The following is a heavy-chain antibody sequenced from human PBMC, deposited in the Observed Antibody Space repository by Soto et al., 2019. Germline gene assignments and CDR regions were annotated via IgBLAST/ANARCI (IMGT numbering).Heavy chain of an antibody. CDR1: GFNFSSYW. V-gene: IGHV3-74*01. Sequence: PGGSLRLSCAAPGFNFSSYWMHWVRQAPGKGLVWVSRINSDGSSTSYADSVKGRFTISVDTSKNQFSLKLSSVTAADTAVYYCARHSPPGSSWYYYYYYGMDVWGQGTTVTVSS. D-gene: IGHD6-13*01. CDR2: INSDGSST. J-gene: IGHJ6*02. CDR3: ARHSPPGSSWYYYYYYGMDV.